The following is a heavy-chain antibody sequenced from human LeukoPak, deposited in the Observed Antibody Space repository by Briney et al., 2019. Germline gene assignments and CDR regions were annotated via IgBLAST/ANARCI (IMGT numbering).Heavy chain of an antibody. D-gene: IGHD3-22*01. CDR2: IYYSGST. CDR3: ASSIVVALPYYYYYGMDV. J-gene: IGHJ6*02. Sequence: PSETLSLTCTVSGGSISSYYWSWIRQPPGKGLEWIGYIYYSGSTNYNPSLKSRVTISVDTSKNQFSLKLRSVTAADTAVYYCASSIVVALPYYYYYGMDVWGHGNTVTVSS. CDR1: GGSISSYY. V-gene: IGHV4-59*01.